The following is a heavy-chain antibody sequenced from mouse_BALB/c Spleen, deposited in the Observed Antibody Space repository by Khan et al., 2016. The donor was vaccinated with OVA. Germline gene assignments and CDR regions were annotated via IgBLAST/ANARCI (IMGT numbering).Heavy chain of an antibody. J-gene: IGHJ3*01. V-gene: IGHV1S81*02. CDR2: INPSNGGT. CDR3: TRSGYGAFAY. D-gene: IGHD1-1*02. Sequence: VPLKQSGAELVKPGASVRLSCKASGYTFTSYYLYWVKQRPGHGLEWIGDINPSNGGTNFNENFKTKATLTVDKSSSTAYMQLSSLTSEDSAVYYCTRSGYGAFAYWGQGTLVTVSA. CDR1: GYTFTSYY.